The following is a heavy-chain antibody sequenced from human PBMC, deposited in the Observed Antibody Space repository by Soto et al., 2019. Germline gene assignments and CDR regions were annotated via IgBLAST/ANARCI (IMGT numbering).Heavy chain of an antibody. CDR1: GGTFSSYA. Sequence: SVKVSCKASGGTFSSYAISWVRQATGQGLEWMGGIIPIFGTANYAQKFQGRVTITADKSTSTAYMELSSLRSEDTAVYYCARDTRSYSSSWYVHYGMDVWGQGTTVTVSS. CDR2: IIPIFGTA. D-gene: IGHD6-13*01. CDR3: ARDTRSYSSSWYVHYGMDV. J-gene: IGHJ6*02. V-gene: IGHV1-69*06.